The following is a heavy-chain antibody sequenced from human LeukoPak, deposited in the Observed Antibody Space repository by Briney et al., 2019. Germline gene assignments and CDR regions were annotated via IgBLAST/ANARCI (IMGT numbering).Heavy chain of an antibody. CDR3: ARDRGKDYFDS. CDR1: GLTFTSHG. Sequence: GGSLRLSCTTSGLTFTSHGFHWLRQVVGRRLEWVAFVRNDGSDTYHANSVKGRFSISRDDSKNTLYLQMNSLRPEDTAIYYCARDRGKDYFDSWGQGTQVTVSS. CDR2: VRNDGSDT. J-gene: IGHJ4*02. V-gene: IGHV3-30*02. D-gene: IGHD4-23*01.